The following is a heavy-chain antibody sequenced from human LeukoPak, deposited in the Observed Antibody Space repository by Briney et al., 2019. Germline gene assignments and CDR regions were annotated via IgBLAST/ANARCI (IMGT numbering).Heavy chain of an antibody. CDR3: AREEYSRSFDP. D-gene: IGHD6-6*01. CDR2: MNPNSGNT. CDR1: GYTFTSYD. J-gene: IGHJ5*02. Sequence: GASVTVSCTASGYTFTSYDINGVRQAPGQGLEWMGWMNPNSGNTGYAQKFQGRVTMTRNTSISTAYMELSSLRSEDTAVYYCAREEYSRSFDPWGQGTLVTVSS. V-gene: IGHV1-8*01.